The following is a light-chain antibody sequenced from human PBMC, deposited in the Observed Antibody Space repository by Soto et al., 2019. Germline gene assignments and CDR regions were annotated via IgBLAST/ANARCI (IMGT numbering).Light chain of an antibody. CDR1: ESIGRS. V-gene: IGKV3-11*01. Sequence: IVLTQSPVSLSLSTGERATLSCRAIESIGRSLAWYQQRPGQAPRLLIYDASNRATGIPARFSGSGSGTDFTLTISRLEREDFAVYYCLQRSDWRTFGRGTKVEIK. J-gene: IGKJ1*01. CDR2: DAS. CDR3: LQRSDWRT.